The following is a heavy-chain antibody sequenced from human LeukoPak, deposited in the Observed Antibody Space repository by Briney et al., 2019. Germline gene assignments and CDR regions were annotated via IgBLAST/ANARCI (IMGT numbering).Heavy chain of an antibody. Sequence: GGSLRLSCAASGFTFRSYSMNWVRQAPGKGLERVSYISSSSSTIYYADSVKGRFTISRDNAKNSLYLQMNSLRAEDTAVYYCARTQGQQLVPDAFDIWGQGTMVTVSS. CDR3: ARTQGQQLVPDAFDI. CDR1: GFTFRSYS. D-gene: IGHD6-13*01. J-gene: IGHJ3*02. CDR2: ISSSSSTI. V-gene: IGHV3-48*01.